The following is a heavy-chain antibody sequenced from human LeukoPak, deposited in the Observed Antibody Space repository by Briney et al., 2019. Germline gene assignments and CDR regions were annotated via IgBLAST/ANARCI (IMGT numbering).Heavy chain of an antibody. CDR2: IKEDGRET. CDR1: GFTFSRSW. J-gene: IGHJ4*02. Sequence: PGGSLRLSCAASGFTFSRSWMDWVRQAPGKGLEWVANIKEDGRETHYVDSAKGRFTISRDNAKSSLYLQMDSLRVEDTAIYYSSESLNYWGQGTLVTVSS. V-gene: IGHV3-7*01. CDR3: SESLNY.